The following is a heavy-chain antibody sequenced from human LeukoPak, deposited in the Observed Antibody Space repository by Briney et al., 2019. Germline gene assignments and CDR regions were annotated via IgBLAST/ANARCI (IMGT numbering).Heavy chain of an antibody. CDR1: GYTFTGYY. Sequence: ASVKVSCKASGYTFTGYYMHWVRQAPGQGLEWMGWINPNSGGTNYAQKFEGRVTMTRDTSISTAYMELSRLRSDDTAVYYCARAYPPYDFRSGPDYWGQGTLVTVSS. CDR2: INPNSGGT. CDR3: ARAYPPYDFRSGPDY. V-gene: IGHV1-2*02. D-gene: IGHD3-3*01. J-gene: IGHJ4*02.